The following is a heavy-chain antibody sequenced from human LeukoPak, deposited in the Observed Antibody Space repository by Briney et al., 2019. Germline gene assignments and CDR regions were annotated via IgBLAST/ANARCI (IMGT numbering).Heavy chain of an antibody. CDR3: SKEAWTISSPLDY. J-gene: IGHJ4*02. D-gene: IGHD3-3*01. CDR2: ISYDGSNK. V-gene: IGHV3-30*18. CDR1: GFTFRSYG. Sequence: GGSLRLSCAASGFTFRSYGMHWVRQAPGKGLEWVAVISYDGSNKYYADSVKGRFTISRDNSKNTLYLQMNSLRADDTAVYYCSKEAWTISSPLDYWGQGTLVTVSS.